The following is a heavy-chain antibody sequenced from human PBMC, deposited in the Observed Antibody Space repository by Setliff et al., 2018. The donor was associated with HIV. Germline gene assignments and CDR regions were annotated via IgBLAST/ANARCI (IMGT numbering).Heavy chain of an antibody. V-gene: IGHV3-74*01. CDR2: MNSDGTKI. CDR1: GFTFSGFW. J-gene: IGHJ3*02. D-gene: IGHD4-17*01. CDR3: TRGGSYAVGDYNGGNAFDI. Sequence: TGGSLRLSCAASGFTFSGFWMHWVRQAPGKGLVWVSRMNSDGTKISYADSVKGRFTISRDNAKNTLYLQMNSLIFEDTAVYYCTRGGSYAVGDYNGGNAFDIWGQGTMVTVSS.